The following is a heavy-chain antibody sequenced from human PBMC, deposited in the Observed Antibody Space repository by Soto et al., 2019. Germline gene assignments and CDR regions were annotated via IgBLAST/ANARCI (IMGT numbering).Heavy chain of an antibody. D-gene: IGHD3-22*01. CDR1: GGSISSYY. CDR2: IYCSGST. V-gene: IGHV4-59*01. Sequence: SLTCTVSGGSISSYYCSWIRPPPGKGLDPTGYIYCSGSTNYNPSLKSRVTISVDTSKNQFSLKLSSVTAADTAVYYWARVPAGYYDGSGYYYESPQVFDYWGQGTLVTAPQ. J-gene: IGHJ4*02. CDR3: ARVPAGYYDGSGYYYESPQVFDY.